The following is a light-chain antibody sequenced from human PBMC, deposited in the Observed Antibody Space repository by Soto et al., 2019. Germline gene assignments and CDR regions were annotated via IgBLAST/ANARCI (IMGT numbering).Light chain of an antibody. V-gene: IGKV3-20*01. Sequence: EIVLTQSPGTLSLSPGERATLSCRASQSFSNSYLAWYQQKPGQAPRLLIYGASNRATGIPDRFSGSGSGTDFTLTISRLEPEDFAVYYCQQYGSAPAWTFGQGTKVEIK. CDR3: QQYGSAPAWT. J-gene: IGKJ1*01. CDR2: GAS. CDR1: QSFSNSY.